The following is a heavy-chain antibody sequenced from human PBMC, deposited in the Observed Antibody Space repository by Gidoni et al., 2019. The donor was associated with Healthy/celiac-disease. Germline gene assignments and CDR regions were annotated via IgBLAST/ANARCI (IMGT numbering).Heavy chain of an antibody. V-gene: IGHV3-21*01. D-gene: IGHD5-12*01. Sequence: EVQLVESGGGLVKPGGSLSLSCAASGVTFSSYSMNWVRQAPGKGLEWVSSISSSSSYIYYADSVKGRFTISRDNAKNSLYLQMNSLRAEDTAVYYCASHLDGYNYAPFDYWGQGTLVTVSS. J-gene: IGHJ4*02. CDR2: ISSSSSYI. CDR1: GVTFSSYS. CDR3: ASHLDGYNYAPFDY.